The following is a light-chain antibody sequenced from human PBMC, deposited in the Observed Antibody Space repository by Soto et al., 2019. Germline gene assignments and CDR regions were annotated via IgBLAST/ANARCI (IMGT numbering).Light chain of an antibody. V-gene: IGKV3-11*01. Sequence: TVLTQSPATLSLSPGESATLSCRASQSVSTYLAWYQQKPGQAPRLLIYDASNRVTGIKARFRGSGSGTDFTLNISSIETDEFAVYYCKQRSNWQITFGQGTRLEIK. CDR1: QSVSTY. CDR3: KQRSNWQIT. J-gene: IGKJ5*01. CDR2: DAS.